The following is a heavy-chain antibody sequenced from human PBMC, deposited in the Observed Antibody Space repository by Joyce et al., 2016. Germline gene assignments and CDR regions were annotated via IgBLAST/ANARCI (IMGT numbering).Heavy chain of an antibody. CDR3: ARRPYNVHTPLGSDWYFDL. D-gene: IGHD5-18*01. CDR1: GLSFDLHSF. Sequence: QVQLQESGPGLVKPSETLSLTCGVSGLSFDLHSFWGWIRQPPGKGLEWIGNVDLHGSTHYSPSLKSRVTISMDTSKNHFSLNLNSLTAADTAVYFCARRPYNVHTPLGSDWYFDLWGRGTLVTVSS. CDR2: VDLHGST. V-gene: IGHV4-38-2*01. J-gene: IGHJ2*01.